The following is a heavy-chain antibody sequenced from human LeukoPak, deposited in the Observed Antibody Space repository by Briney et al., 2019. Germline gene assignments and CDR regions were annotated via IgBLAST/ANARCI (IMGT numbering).Heavy chain of an antibody. D-gene: IGHD5-18*01. J-gene: IGHJ6*02. CDR3: ARSSGYSYGDYYYGMDV. Sequence: GASVKVSCKASGYTFTSYGISWVRQAPGQGLEWMGWISAYNGNTNYALKLQGRVTMTTDTSTSTAYMELRSLRSDDTAMYYCARSSGYSYGDYYYGMDVWGRGTTVTVSS. V-gene: IGHV1-18*01. CDR2: ISAYNGNT. CDR1: GYTFTSYG.